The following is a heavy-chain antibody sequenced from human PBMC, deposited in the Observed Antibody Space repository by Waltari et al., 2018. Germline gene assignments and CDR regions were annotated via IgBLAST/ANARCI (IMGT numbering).Heavy chain of an antibody. CDR2: IYYRGST. CDR1: GGSISSSSYY. J-gene: IGHJ4*02. Sequence: QLQLQESGPGLVKPSETLSLTCTVSGGSISSSSYYWGWIRQPPGKGLEWIGSIYYRGSTYYNPSLKSRVTISVDTSKNQFSLKLSSVTAADTAVYYCAKYESGGGYGYWGQGTLVTVSS. D-gene: IGHD5-18*01. V-gene: IGHV4-39*07. CDR3: AKYESGGGYGY.